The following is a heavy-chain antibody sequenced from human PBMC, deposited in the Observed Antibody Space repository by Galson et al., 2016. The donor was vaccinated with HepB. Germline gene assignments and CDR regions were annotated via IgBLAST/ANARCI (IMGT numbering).Heavy chain of an antibody. CDR1: GYTFSNYY. D-gene: IGHD3-10*01. CDR2: INHRGGST. Sequence: SVKVSCKASGYTFSNYYIHWVRQAPGQGLEWMGIINHRGGSTNYAQKYQGRVTMTRDTSTRPVFMELRSLTSEETAVYYCERDRWERSDNYYNEGSFDYWGQGPQVTVSS. J-gene: IGHJ4*02. V-gene: IGHV1-46*01. CDR3: ERDRWERSDNYYNEGSFDY.